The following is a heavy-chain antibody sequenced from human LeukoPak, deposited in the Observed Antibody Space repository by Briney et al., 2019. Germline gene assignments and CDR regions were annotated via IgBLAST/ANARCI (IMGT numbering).Heavy chain of an antibody. V-gene: IGHV1-69*10. CDR1: GGTFSSYT. D-gene: IGHD5-24*01. CDR3: ARSEEMATIDY. CDR2: IIPILGIA. Sequence: ASVKVSCKASGGTFSSYTISWVRQAPGQGLEWMGGIIPILGIANYAQKFQGRVTITADKSTSTAYMELSSLRSEDTAVYYCARSEEMATIDYWGQGTLVTVSS. J-gene: IGHJ4*02.